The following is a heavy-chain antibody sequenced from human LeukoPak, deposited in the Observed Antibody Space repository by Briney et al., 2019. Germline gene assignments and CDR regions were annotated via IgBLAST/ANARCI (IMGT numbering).Heavy chain of an antibody. J-gene: IGHJ5*02. Sequence: GYSVKVSCKASGGTFSSYAISWVRQAPGQGLEWMGGIIPIFGTANYAQKFQGRVTITTNESTSTAYMELSSLRSEDTAVYYCARAYCGGDCYSAGWFDPWGQGTLVTVSS. CDR2: IIPIFGTA. CDR3: ARAYCGGDCYSAGWFDP. D-gene: IGHD2-21*02. CDR1: GGTFSSYA. V-gene: IGHV1-69*05.